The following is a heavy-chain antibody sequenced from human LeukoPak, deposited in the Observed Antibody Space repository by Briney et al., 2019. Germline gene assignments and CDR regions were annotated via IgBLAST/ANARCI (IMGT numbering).Heavy chain of an antibody. CDR2: VNHSGNT. CDR3: ASQTRGY. V-gene: IGHV4-34*01. J-gene: IGHJ4*02. CDR1: GGSLSANY. D-gene: IGHD1-14*01. Sequence: SETLSLTCAVYGGSLSANYWNWIRQTPGKGLEWIGEVNHSGNTNYNPSLKSRVTISVDTSRNQLSLILISVTAADSAVYYCASQTRGYWGQGTLVTVSS.